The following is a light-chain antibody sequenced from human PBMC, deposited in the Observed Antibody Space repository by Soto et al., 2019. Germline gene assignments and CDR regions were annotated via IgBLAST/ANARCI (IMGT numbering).Light chain of an antibody. V-gene: IGKV3-20*01. J-gene: IGKJ1*01. Sequence: EIVLTQSPGTLSLSPGERATLSCRASQGVDNYLAWYQQKPLQAPRLLIYGASSRATGIPDRFSGSGYGTDFTLTISRLEPEDLAVYYCHQYRVSPVTFAHGTKVAIK. CDR3: HQYRVSPVT. CDR2: GAS. CDR1: QGVDNY.